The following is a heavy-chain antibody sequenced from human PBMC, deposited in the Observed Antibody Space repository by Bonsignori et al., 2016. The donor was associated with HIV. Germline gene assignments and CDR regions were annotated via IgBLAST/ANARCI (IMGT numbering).Heavy chain of an antibody. CDR1: GYSISSGYY. D-gene: IGHD1-26*01. CDR3: ARHPGVASGSFDY. Sequence: SETLSLTCAVSGYSISSGYYWGWIRQPPGKGLEWIGSIYHSRSTYYNPSLKSRVTISVDTSKNQFSLKLSSVTAADTAVYYCARHPGVASGSFDYWGQGTLVTVSS. J-gene: IGHJ4*02. V-gene: IGHV4-38-2*01. CDR2: IYHSRST.